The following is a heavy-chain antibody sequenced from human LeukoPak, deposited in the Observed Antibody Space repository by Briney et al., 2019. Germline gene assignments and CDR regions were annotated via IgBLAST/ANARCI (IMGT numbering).Heavy chain of an antibody. V-gene: IGHV1-69*06. CDR1: GGTFSSYA. CDR2: IIPIFGTT. CDR3: ARVVGLTGYSSSWYSGYYYYMDV. D-gene: IGHD6-13*01. J-gene: IGHJ6*03. Sequence: SVKVSCKASGGTFSSYAISWVRQAPGQGLEWMGGIIPIFGTTNYAQKSQDRVTITADKSTSTAYMELSSLRSEDTAVYYCARVVGLTGYSSSWYSGYYYYMDVWGKGTTVTVSS.